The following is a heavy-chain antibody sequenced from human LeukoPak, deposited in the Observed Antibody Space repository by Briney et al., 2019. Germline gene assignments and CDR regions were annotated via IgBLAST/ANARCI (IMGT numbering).Heavy chain of an antibody. D-gene: IGHD5-18*01. CDR2: MNPNSGNT. J-gene: IGHJ4*02. CDR1: GYTFTSYD. CDR3: AKDPESYSYGSYVDY. V-gene: IGHV1-8*01. Sequence: ASVKVSCKASGYTFTSYDINWVRQATGQGLEWMGWMNPNSGNTGYAQKFQGRVTMTRNTSISTAYMELSSLRSEDTAVYYCAKDPESYSYGSYVDYWGQGTLVTVSS.